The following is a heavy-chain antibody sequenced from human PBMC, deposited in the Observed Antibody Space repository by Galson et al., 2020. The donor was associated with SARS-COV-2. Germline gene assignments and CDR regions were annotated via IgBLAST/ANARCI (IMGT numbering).Heavy chain of an antibody. Sequence: SETLSLTCTVSGGSISSSHYYWGWVRQPPGEGLAWIGSIYYTESNYYNPSLTSRVTMSVDTSRNQFSLKLSSVTAADTAVYYCARQILTGYYAFYYFDFWGQGTLVTVSS. CDR2: IYYTESN. V-gene: IGHV4-39*01. CDR3: ARQILTGYYAFYYFDF. J-gene: IGHJ4*02. D-gene: IGHD3-9*01. CDR1: GGSISSSHYY.